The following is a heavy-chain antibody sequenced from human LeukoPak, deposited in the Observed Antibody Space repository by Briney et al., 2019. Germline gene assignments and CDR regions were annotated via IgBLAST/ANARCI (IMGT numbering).Heavy chain of an antibody. CDR3: ARDELAVAKKGFLDS. CDR2: IWYDGSNK. J-gene: IGHJ4*02. Sequence: GTSLRLSCAASGFTFSSYDMHWVRQAPGKGLEWVAVIWYDGSNKYYADSVKGRFTISRDNSKNTLYLQVNSLRAEDTAVYYCARDELAVAKKGFLDSWGQGTLVTVSS. V-gene: IGHV3-33*08. D-gene: IGHD6-19*01. CDR1: GFTFSSYD.